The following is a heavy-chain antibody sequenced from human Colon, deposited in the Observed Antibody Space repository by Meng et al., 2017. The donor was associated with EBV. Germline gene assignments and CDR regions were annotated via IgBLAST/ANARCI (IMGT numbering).Heavy chain of an antibody. CDR3: ASLYGDSSVWYLDL. CDR2: IYYSGST. D-gene: IGHD4-17*01. V-gene: IGHV4-31*03. CDR1: GGSISSGNHY. Sequence: SGPGLEKPSQPLSLTRTVSGGSISSGNHYWSWIRQHPGKGLEYIGYIYYSGSTYYNPSLKSRVIISVDTSKNQFSLRLNSVTAADTAVYYCASLYGDSSVWYLDLWGRGTLVTVSS. J-gene: IGHJ2*01.